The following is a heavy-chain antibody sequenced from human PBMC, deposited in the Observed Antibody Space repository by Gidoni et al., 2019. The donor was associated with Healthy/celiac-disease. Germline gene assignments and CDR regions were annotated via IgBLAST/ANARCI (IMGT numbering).Heavy chain of an antibody. CDR1: GFTFSDYY. V-gene: IGHV3-11*06. CDR2: ISSSSSYT. CDR3: ARVLRFLEWSHSFDY. D-gene: IGHD3-3*01. Sequence: QVQLVESGGGLVKPGGSLRLSCAASGFTFSDYYMSWIRQAPGKGLEWVSYISSSSSYTNYADSVKGRFTISRDNAKNSLYLQMNSLRAEDTAVYYCARVLRFLEWSHSFDYWGQGTLVTVSS. J-gene: IGHJ4*02.